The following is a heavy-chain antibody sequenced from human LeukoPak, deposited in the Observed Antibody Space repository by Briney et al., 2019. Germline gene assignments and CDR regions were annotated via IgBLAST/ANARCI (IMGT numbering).Heavy chain of an antibody. Sequence: PSQTLSLTCTVSGGSISSGSYYWSWIRQPAGKGLEWIGRIYTSGSTNYNPSLKSRVTISVDTSKNQFSLKLSSVTAADTAVYYCARGFGSGSNRKYYFDYWGQGTLVTVSS. D-gene: IGHD3-10*01. CDR3: ARGFGSGSNRKYYFDY. CDR1: GGSISSGSYY. V-gene: IGHV4-61*02. CDR2: IYTSGST. J-gene: IGHJ4*02.